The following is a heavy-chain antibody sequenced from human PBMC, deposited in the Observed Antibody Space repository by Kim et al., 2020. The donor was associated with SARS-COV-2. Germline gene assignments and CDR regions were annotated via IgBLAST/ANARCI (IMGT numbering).Heavy chain of an antibody. V-gene: IGHV3-15*01. CDR3: TTYYSSSWVETLLVY. J-gene: IGHJ4*02. Sequence: GGSLRLSCAASGFTFSNAWMSWVRQAPGKGLEWVGRIKSKTDGGTTDYAAPVKGRFTISRDDSKNTLYLQMNSLKTEDTAVYYCTTYYSSSWVETLLVYWGQGTLVTVSS. CDR2: IKSKTDGGTT. CDR1: GFTFSNAW. D-gene: IGHD6-13*01.